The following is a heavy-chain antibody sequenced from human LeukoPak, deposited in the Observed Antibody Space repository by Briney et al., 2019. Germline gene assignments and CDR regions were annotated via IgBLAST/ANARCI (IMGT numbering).Heavy chain of an antibody. CDR1: GYTFTSYA. Sequence: PSVKLSCKASGYTFTSYAMNWVRQAPGQGLEWMGWINTNTGNPTYAQGFTGRFVFSLDTSVSTAYLQISSLKAEDTAVYYCARDIEGAGFDYWGQSTLVPVST. J-gene: IGHJ4*02. CDR3: ARDIEGAGFDY. V-gene: IGHV7-4-1*02. D-gene: IGHD6-19*01. CDR2: INTNTGNP.